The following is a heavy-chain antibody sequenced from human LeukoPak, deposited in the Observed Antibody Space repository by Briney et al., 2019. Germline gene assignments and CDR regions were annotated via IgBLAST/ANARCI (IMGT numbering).Heavy chain of an antibody. CDR3: ASGYCSSTSCPYFDY. Sequence: SSVNVSCKASGYTFTGYYMHWVRQAPGQGLEWVGWINPNSGGTNYAQKFQGRVTMTRDTSISTAYMELSRLRSDDTAVYYCASGYCSSTSCPYFDYWGQGTLVTVSS. D-gene: IGHD2-2*03. J-gene: IGHJ4*02. CDR1: GYTFTGYY. CDR2: INPNSGGT. V-gene: IGHV1-2*02.